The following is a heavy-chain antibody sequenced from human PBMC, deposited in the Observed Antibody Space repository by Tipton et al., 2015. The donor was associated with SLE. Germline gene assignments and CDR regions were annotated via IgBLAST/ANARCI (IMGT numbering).Heavy chain of an antibody. CDR3: ARVNSGWHGHDAFDT. CDR1: GGSFSGYY. CDR2: IYYSGST. D-gene: IGHD6-19*01. J-gene: IGHJ3*02. Sequence: TLSLTCAVYGGSFSGYYWSWIRQPPGKGLEWIGYIYYSGSTSYNPSLKSRVTISVDTSKNQFSLKLSSVTAADTAVYYCARVNSGWHGHDAFDTWGQGTMVTVSS. V-gene: IGHV4-59*01.